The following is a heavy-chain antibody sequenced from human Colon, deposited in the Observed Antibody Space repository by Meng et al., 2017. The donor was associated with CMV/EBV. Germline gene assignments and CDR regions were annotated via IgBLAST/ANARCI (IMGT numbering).Heavy chain of an antibody. D-gene: IGHD3-10*01. CDR2: LRPTGSI. J-gene: IGHJ4*02. Sequence: QVQLQGSGPGLVKPSETLSLTCSVFGASITTYYWAWIRQPAGKGLEFIGRLRPTGSIDYNPSLMSRVTMSVDTSKNQLSLNLKSVTAADTAVYYCVRAAARGVPVDHWGQGMLVTVSS. CDR3: VRAAARGVPVDH. CDR1: GASITTYY. V-gene: IGHV4-4*07.